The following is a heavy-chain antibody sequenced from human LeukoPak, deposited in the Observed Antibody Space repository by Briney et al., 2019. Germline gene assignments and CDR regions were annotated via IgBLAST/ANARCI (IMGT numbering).Heavy chain of an antibody. CDR3: ARGDYYDGGGRNWFDP. D-gene: IGHD3-16*01. CDR2: INHSGGT. Sequence: PSETLSLTCAVYGGSFIGYDWTWIRQPPGKGLEWIGEINHSGGTNYNPSLRSRVTISVDTSRNQFSLRLTSVTAADTAVYYCARGDYYDGGGRNWFDPWGQGTLVTVSS. J-gene: IGHJ5*02. CDR1: GGSFIGYD. V-gene: IGHV4-34*01.